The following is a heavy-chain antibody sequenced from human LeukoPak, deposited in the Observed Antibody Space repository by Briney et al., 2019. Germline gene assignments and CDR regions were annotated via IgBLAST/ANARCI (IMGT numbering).Heavy chain of an antibody. CDR1: GGSISSYY. CDR2: IYYSGST. Sequence: SETLSLTCTVSGGSISSYYWHWIRQPPGKGLEWIGYIYYSGSTNYNPSLKSRVTISVDTSKNQFSLKLSSVTAADTAVYYCARGMEMATRIDYWGQGTLVTVSS. CDR3: ARGMEMATRIDY. V-gene: IGHV4-59*01. J-gene: IGHJ4*02. D-gene: IGHD5-24*01.